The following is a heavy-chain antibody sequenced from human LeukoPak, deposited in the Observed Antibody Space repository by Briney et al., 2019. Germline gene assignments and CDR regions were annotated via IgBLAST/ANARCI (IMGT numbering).Heavy chain of an antibody. V-gene: IGHV3-7*01. CDR3: LTSWVRQQRDS. J-gene: IGHJ4*02. CDR1: GFTFRDYW. D-gene: IGHD3-10*01. CDR2: IEPDGSGK. Sequence: SGGTLRLSCAASGFTFRDYWMSWVRQGPGKGLGWVADIEPDGSGKTYVDSVKGRFTISSDNAHQSLYLQMDTLTAEETAVYCCLTSWVRQQRDSWGQGALVTVSP.